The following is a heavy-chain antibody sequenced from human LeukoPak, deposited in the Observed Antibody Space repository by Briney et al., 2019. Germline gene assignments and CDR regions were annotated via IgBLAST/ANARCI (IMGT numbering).Heavy chain of an antibody. J-gene: IGHJ6*02. CDR3: ARGRWVGYYYYYGMDV. CDR1: GGSISSGGYY. Sequence: SETLSLTCTVSGGSISSGGYYWGWIRQHPGKGLEWIGYIYYSGSTYYNPSLKSRVTISVDTSKNQFSLKLSSVTAADTAVYYCARGRWVGYYYYYGMDVWGQGTTVTVSS. CDR2: IYYSGST. V-gene: IGHV4-31*03. D-gene: IGHD1-26*01.